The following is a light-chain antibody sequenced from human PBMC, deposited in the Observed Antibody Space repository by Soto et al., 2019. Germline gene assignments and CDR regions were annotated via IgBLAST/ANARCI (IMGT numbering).Light chain of an antibody. J-gene: IGKJ5*01. V-gene: IGKV1-33*01. CDR2: DAS. CDR1: QDISNY. CDR3: QQYYDLPIT. Sequence: DIQMTQSPCSLSAFVGDRVTITCHAGQDISNYLNCFQKKPQKTPKLLISDASNLEAGVPSRFSGSGSGTHFTFTIASLQPEDTAIYYCQQYYDLPITFGQGTRLEIK.